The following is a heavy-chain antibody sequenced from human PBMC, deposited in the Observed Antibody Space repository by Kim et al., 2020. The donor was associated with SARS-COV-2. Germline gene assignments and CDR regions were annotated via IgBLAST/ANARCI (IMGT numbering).Heavy chain of an antibody. CDR1: GGSFSGYY. CDR3: ARGGSAAAGTKGAFDI. Sequence: SETLSLTCAVYGGSFSGYYWSWIRQPPGKGLEWIGEINHSGSTNYNPSLKSRVTISVDTSKNQFSLKLSSVTAADTAVYYCARGGSAAAGTKGAFDIWGQGTMVTVSS. D-gene: IGHD6-13*01. J-gene: IGHJ3*02. V-gene: IGHV4-34*01. CDR2: INHSGST.